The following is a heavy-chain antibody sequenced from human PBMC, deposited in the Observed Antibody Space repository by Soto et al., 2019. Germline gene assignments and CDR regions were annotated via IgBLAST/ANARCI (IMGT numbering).Heavy chain of an antibody. Sequence: ASVKVSCKASGYTFTGYAMHWVRQAPGQRLEWMGWINAGNGNTKYSQKFQGRFTITRDTSASTAYMELSSLRSDDTAVYYCVRVVAIPGYPDYWGQGTLVTVSS. D-gene: IGHD5-12*01. CDR1: GYTFTGYA. V-gene: IGHV1-3*01. CDR3: VRVVAIPGYPDY. J-gene: IGHJ4*02. CDR2: INAGNGNT.